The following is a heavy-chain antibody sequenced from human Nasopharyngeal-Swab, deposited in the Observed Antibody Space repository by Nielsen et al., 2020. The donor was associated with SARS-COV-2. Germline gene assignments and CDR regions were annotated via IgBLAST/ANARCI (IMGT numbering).Heavy chain of an antibody. Sequence: GGSLRLSCAASGFTFSSYSMNWVRQAPGKGLEWVSSISSSSSYIYYADSVKGRFAISRDNAKNSLYLQMNSLRAEDTAVYYCARDQGYCSSTSCYEFDYWGQGTLVTVSS. CDR1: GFTFSSYS. CDR2: ISSSSSYI. V-gene: IGHV3-21*01. CDR3: ARDQGYCSSTSCYEFDY. J-gene: IGHJ4*02. D-gene: IGHD2-2*01.